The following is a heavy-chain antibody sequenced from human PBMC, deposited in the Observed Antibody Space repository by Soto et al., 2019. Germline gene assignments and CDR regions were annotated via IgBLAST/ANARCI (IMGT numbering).Heavy chain of an antibody. CDR3: ARASWPEFFGVANDY. Sequence: EVQLVESGGGLVQPGGSLRLSCAASGFTFSSYWLHWVRQAPGKGLVWVSRIISDGSSTSYADSVKGRFTISRDNAKNTLYLQMNSLRAEDTAVYYCARASWPEFFGVANDYWGQGTLVTVSS. CDR1: GFTFSSYW. CDR2: IISDGSST. J-gene: IGHJ4*02. D-gene: IGHD3-3*01. V-gene: IGHV3-74*01.